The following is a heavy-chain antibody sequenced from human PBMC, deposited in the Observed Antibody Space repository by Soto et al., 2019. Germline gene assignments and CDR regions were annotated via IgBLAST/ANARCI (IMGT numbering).Heavy chain of an antibody. CDR3: GRGGQTELMSGYDFFFDY. Sequence: ASVKVSCKASGGTFSSYAISWVRQAPGQGLEWMGGIIPIFGTANYAQKFQGRVTITADESTSTAYMELSSLRSEDTAVYYCGRGGQTELMSGYDFFFDYWGQGTLVTVSS. V-gene: IGHV1-69*13. CDR1: GGTFSSYA. D-gene: IGHD5-12*01. CDR2: IIPIFGTA. J-gene: IGHJ4*02.